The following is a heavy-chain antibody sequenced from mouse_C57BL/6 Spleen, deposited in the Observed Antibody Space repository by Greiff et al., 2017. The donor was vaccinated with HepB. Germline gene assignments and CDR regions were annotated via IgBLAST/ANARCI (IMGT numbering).Heavy chain of an antibody. D-gene: IGHD1-1*01. CDR1: GYTFTSYW. V-gene: IGHV1-74*01. J-gene: IGHJ1*03. CDR3: AIEFLELRYFDV. Sequence: QVQLQQSGAELVKPGASVKVCCKASGYTFTSYWMHWVKQRPGQGLEWIGRIHPSDSDTNYNQKFKGKATLTVDKSSSTAYMQLSSLTSEDSAVYYCAIEFLELRYFDVWGTGTTVTVSS. CDR2: IHPSDSDT.